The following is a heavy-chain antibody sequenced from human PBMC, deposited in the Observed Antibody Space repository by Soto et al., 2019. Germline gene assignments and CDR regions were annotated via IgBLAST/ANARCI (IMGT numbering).Heavy chain of an antibody. D-gene: IGHD3-10*01. J-gene: IGHJ3*02. CDR1: GGSFSGYY. CDR2: INHSGST. Sequence: QVQLQQWGAGLLKPSETLSLTCAVYGGSFSGYYWSWIRQPPGKGLEWIGEINHSGSTNYNQSLKIRVTISVATSKNRFSLKLRSVTAADTAVYYCARGGPTTMIRGVIPLSGGAFDIWGQGPMVTVSS. V-gene: IGHV4-34*01. CDR3: ARGGPTTMIRGVIPLSGGAFDI.